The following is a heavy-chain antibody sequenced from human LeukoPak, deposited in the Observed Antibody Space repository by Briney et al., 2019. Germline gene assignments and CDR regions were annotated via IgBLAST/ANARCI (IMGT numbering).Heavy chain of an antibody. Sequence: GGSLRLSCAASGFTFSSYAMHWVRQAPGKGLEWVAVISYDGSNKYYADSVKGRFTISRDNSKNTLYLQMNSLRAEDTAVYYCARGRITMVRGVIILDYWDQGTLVTVSS. CDR2: ISYDGSNK. D-gene: IGHD3-10*01. V-gene: IGHV3-30*04. CDR3: ARGRITMVRGVIILDY. J-gene: IGHJ4*02. CDR1: GFTFSSYA.